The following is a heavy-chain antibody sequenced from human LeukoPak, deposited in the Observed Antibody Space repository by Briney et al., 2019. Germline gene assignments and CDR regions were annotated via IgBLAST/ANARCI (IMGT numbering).Heavy chain of an antibody. Sequence: GGSLRLSCAASGFTFSSYDMHWVRQATGKGLEWVSAIGTAGDTYYPGSVKGRFTISRDNAKNSLYLQMNSLRAEDTALYYCASLLWFGDSDYYYTDVWGKGTTVTVSS. CDR2: IGTAGDT. CDR1: GFTFSSYD. J-gene: IGHJ6*03. D-gene: IGHD3-10*01. V-gene: IGHV3-13*01. CDR3: ASLLWFGDSDYYYTDV.